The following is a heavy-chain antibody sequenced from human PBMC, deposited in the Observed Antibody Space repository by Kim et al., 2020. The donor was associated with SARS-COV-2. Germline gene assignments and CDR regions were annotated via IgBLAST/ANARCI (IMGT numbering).Heavy chain of an antibody. CDR2: IIPIFGTA. V-gene: IGHV1-69*13. CDR3: ARAVTTGIAVAGYYYYGMDV. CDR1: GGTFSSYA. J-gene: IGHJ6*02. D-gene: IGHD6-19*01. Sequence: SVKVSCKASGGTFSSYAISWVRQAPGQGLEWMGGIIPIFGTANYAQKFQGRVTITADESTSTAYMELSSLRSEDTAVYYCARAVTTGIAVAGYYYYGMDVWGQGTTVTVSS.